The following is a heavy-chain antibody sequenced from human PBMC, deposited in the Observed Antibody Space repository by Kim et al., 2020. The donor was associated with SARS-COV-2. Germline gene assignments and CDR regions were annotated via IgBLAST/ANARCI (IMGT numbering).Heavy chain of an antibody. D-gene: IGHD6-6*01. CDR2: ISWNSGSI. V-gene: IGHV3-9*01. J-gene: IGHJ4*02. CDR1: GFTFDDYA. CDR3: AKDGDSSSSHYFDD. Sequence: GGSLRLSCAASGFTFDDYAMHWVRQAPGKGLEWVSGISWNSGSIGYTDSVKGRFTISRDNAKNSLYLQMNRMRAEDTALYYCAKDGDSSSSHYFDDWGQGTLVTVSS.